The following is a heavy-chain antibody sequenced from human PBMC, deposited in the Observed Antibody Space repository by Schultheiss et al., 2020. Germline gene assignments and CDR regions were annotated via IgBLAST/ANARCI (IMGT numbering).Heavy chain of an antibody. J-gene: IGHJ6*02. V-gene: IGHV4-34*01. CDR1: GGSFSGYY. Sequence: SETLSLTCAVYGGSFSGYYWRWIRKPPGKGLEWIGEINHSGSTNYNPSLKSRVTISVDTSKNQFSLKLSSVTAADTAVYYCARDSPTAMGSSGYPSYYYGMDVWGQGTTVTVSS. CDR3: ARDSPTAMGSSGYPSYYYGMDV. CDR2: INHSGST. D-gene: IGHD3-22*01.